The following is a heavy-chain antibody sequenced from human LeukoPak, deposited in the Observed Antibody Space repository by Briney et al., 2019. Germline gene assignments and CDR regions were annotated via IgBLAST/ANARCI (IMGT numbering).Heavy chain of an antibody. CDR1: GYTFTSYD. V-gene: IGHV1-8*03. CDR2: MNPNSGNT. D-gene: IGHD1-1*01. Sequence: ASVKVSCKASGYTFTSYDINWVRQATGQGLEWMGWMNPNSGNTGYAQKFQGRVTITRNTSINTAYMELSSLRSEDTAVYYCARVGLELAPRGWYYYYMDVWGKGTTVTVSS. J-gene: IGHJ6*03. CDR3: ARVGLELAPRGWYYYYMDV.